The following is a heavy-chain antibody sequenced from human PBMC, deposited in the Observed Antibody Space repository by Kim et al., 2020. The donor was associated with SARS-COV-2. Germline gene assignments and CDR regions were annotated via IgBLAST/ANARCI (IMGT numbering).Heavy chain of an antibody. V-gene: IGHV3-23*01. Sequence: GGSLRLSCAASGFTFSSYAMGWVRQAPGKGLEWVSGISNSGDFTYHTDSAKGRFTISRDNSKNTMYLQMDSLRADATAVYYCAKEMAGTGGYYRFLYWGHRTLVTASS. CDR1: GFTFSSYA. CDR2: ISNSGDFT. J-gene: IGHJ4*01. D-gene: IGHD3-10*01. CDR3: AKEMAGTGGYYRFLY.